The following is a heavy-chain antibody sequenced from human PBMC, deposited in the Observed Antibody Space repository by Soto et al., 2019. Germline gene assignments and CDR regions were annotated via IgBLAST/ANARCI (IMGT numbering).Heavy chain of an antibody. J-gene: IGHJ6*04. CDR3: ARGRITIFRVVIHSYYYYGMDV. Sequence: SETLSLTCAVYGGSFSGYYWSWIRQPPGKGLEWIGEINHSGSTNYNPSLKSRVTISVDTSKNQFSLKLSSVTAADTAVYYCARGRITIFRVVIHSYYYYGMDVWGKGNTVTV. D-gene: IGHD3-3*01. CDR1: GGSFSGYY. CDR2: INHSGST. V-gene: IGHV4-34*01.